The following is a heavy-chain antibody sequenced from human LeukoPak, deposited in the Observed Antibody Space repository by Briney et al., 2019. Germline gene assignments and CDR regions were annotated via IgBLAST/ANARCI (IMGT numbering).Heavy chain of an antibody. CDR1: GFTFSSYG. Sequence: GGSLRLSCAASGFTFSSYGMHWVRQAPGKGLEWVAFIRYDGSNKYYADSVKGRFTISRDDSKNTLYLQMNSLRAEDTAVYYCANGKEVPYYYDSSGYHPFDYWGQGTLVTVSS. CDR2: IRYDGSNK. V-gene: IGHV3-30*02. D-gene: IGHD3-22*01. CDR3: ANGKEVPYYYDSSGYHPFDY. J-gene: IGHJ4*02.